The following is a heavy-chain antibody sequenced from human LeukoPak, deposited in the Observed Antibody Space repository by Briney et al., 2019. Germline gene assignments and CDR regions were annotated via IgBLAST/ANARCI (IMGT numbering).Heavy chain of an antibody. CDR1: GGSVSSGSYY. J-gene: IGHJ4*02. CDR3: ARDGSSWYYFDY. V-gene: IGHV4-30-4*08. D-gene: IGHD6-13*01. Sequence: SETLSLTCTVSGGSVSSGSYYWSWIRQPPGKGLEWIGYIYYSGSTYYNPSLKSRVTISVDTSKNQFSLKLSSVTAADTAVYYCARDGSSWYYFDYWGQGTLVTVSS. CDR2: IYYSGST.